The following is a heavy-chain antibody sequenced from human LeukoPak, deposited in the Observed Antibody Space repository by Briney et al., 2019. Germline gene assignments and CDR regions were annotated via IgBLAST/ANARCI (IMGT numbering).Heavy chain of an antibody. V-gene: IGHV3-74*01. CDR1: GFTFSNYW. J-gene: IGHJ4*02. D-gene: IGHD3-16*02. CDR2: INTDGSRI. Sequence: QPGGSLRLSCAASGFTFSNYWMHWVRQAPGKGLVWVSRINTDGSRITYADSVKGRFTISRDNSKNTLYLQMNSLRAEDTAMYYCAGWLSYKIDSYGFLDYWGQGTLVTVSS. CDR3: AGWLSYKIDSYGFLDY.